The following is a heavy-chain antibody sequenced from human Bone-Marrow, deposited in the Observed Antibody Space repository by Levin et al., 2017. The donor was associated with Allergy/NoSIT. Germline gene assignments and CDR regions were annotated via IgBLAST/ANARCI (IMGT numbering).Heavy chain of an antibody. Sequence: GGSLRLSCAASGFTFSSYGMTWVRQTPGKGLEWVSTISGGGGSTYYADSVKGRFTISRDNSMDTLYLQVSGLRAEDTAVYYCAKGFRSSGTYFFDYWGRGTLVTVSS. CDR1: GFTFSSYG. D-gene: IGHD3-22*01. J-gene: IGHJ4*02. CDR3: AKGFRSSGTYFFDY. V-gene: IGHV3-23*01. CDR2: ISGGGGST.